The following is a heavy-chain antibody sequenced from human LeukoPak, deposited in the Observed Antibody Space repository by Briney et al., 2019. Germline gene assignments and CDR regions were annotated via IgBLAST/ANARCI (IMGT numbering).Heavy chain of an antibody. CDR3: ARDPMADFDY. CDR1: EFTLSTYA. J-gene: IGHJ4*02. CDR2: ISSDGKSK. Sequence: GRSLRLSCEASEFTLSTYAFHWARKAQGPGLEWVAVISSDGKSKIYADSVKGRFTISRDNSKNTLFLQMNSLRTEDTAVYYCARDPMADFDYWGQGALVTVSS. D-gene: IGHD2-8*01. V-gene: IGHV3-30*04.